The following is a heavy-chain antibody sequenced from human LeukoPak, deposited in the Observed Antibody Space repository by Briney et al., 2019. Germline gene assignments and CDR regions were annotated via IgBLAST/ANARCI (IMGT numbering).Heavy chain of an antibody. V-gene: IGHV1-2*02. Sequence: GASVKVSCKAAGDTISAYSLNWVRQAPGQGLEWMGWINPKNAATNYGQRFQGRVTMTRDMSTSTVYMELSSLRSEDTAVYYCARETGAYSHMSRSFYDAFDIWGQGTMVTVSS. CDR1: GDTISAYS. D-gene: IGHD5-18*01. J-gene: IGHJ3*02. CDR2: INPKNAAT. CDR3: ARETGAYSHMSRSFYDAFDI.